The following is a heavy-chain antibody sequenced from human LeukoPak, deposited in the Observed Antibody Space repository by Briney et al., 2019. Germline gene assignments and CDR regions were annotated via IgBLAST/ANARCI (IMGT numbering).Heavy chain of an antibody. V-gene: IGHV1-2*02. CDR2: INPNSGGT. D-gene: IGHD1-1*01. CDR3: ARDYGSQHPIDY. J-gene: IGHJ4*02. Sequence: ASVKVSCKASGYTFTGYYMHWVRQAPGQGLEWMGWINPNSGGTNYAQKFQGRVTMTRDTSISTAYMELSRLRFDDTAVYYCARDYGSQHPIDYWGQGTLVTVSS. CDR1: GYTFTGYY.